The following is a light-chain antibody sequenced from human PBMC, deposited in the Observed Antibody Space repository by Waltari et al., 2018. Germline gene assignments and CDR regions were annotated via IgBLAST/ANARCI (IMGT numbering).Light chain of an antibody. CDR2: DDS. CDR1: NIGTKS. J-gene: IGLJ2*01. V-gene: IGLV3-21*02. CDR3: QVWDSHSNHVV. Sequence: SYLLTQPPPASVAPGQTARITCRGDNIGTKSVHWYQQKAGQAPVMVVYDDSDRPTGIPERFSGSNSGNTAALTISRVEAGDEADYYCQVWDSHSNHVVFGGGTKVTVL.